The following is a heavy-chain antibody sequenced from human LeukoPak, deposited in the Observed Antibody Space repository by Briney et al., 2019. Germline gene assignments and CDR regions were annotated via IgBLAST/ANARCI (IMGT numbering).Heavy chain of an antibody. D-gene: IGHD4-23*01. CDR1: GFTFTGYY. V-gene: IGHV1-2*02. CDR3: ARDSYGGNWSLGY. J-gene: IGHJ4*02. CDR2: VNPNSGGT. Sequence: ASVKLTFKASGFTFTGYYIHWVRQAPGQGLEWMGWVNPNSGGTNYAQMFRGRVTMTRDTSINTAYMELSGLRSDDTAVYYCARDSYGGNWSLGYWGQGTLVTVSS.